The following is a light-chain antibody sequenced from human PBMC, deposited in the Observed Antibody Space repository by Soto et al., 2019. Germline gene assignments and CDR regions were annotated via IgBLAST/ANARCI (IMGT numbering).Light chain of an antibody. J-gene: IGKJ1*01. CDR1: QSISSR. Sequence: DIQMTQSPATLSASVGDRDIISCRASQSISSRFAWYQQKPGKAPKLLIYTASNWDTGIPARFSGSGSGTDFTLTITRRQPDDFAIYYCQQYSSYSRTFGQGTKVEIK. CDR2: TAS. CDR3: QQYSSYSRT. V-gene: IGKV1-5*01.